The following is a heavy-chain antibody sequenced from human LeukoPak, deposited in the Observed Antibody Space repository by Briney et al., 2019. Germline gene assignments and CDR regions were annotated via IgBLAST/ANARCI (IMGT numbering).Heavy chain of an antibody. CDR3: ARSPGSSSPFDY. CDR1: GGSISSYY. D-gene: IGHD6-6*01. Sequence: SETLSLTCTVSGGSISSYYWSWIRQPPGKGLEWIGYIYYSGSTNYNHSLKSRVTISVDTSKNQFSLKLSSVTAADTAVYYCARSPGSSSPFDYWGQGTLVTVSS. V-gene: IGHV4-59*01. CDR2: IYYSGST. J-gene: IGHJ4*02.